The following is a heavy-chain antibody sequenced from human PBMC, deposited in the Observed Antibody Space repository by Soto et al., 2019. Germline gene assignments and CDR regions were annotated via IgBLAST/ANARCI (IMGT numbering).Heavy chain of an antibody. D-gene: IGHD2-8*02. Sequence: ASVKVSCKASGYNFIDHHINWVRQAPGLGLEWMGWINPHTGATNLASKFKYRVTMTSDTSISTVYLELSCLRSDETALYYCARAPLITGYIRHLGQDNPVLLEYWREGPPVTDS. V-gene: IGHV1-2*02. CDR1: GYNFIDHH. CDR3: ARAPLITGYIRHLGQDNPVLLEYWREGPPVTDS. J-gene: IGHJ5*01. CDR2: INPHTGAT.